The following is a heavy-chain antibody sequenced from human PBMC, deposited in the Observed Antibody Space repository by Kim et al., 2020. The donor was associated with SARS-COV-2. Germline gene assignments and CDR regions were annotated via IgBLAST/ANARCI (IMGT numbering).Heavy chain of an antibody. V-gene: IGHV1-2*02. CDR1: GYTFTGYY. D-gene: IGHD6-19*01. Sequence: ASVKVSCKASGYTFTGYYMHWVRQAPGQGLEWMGWINPNNGGTNYAQKFQGRVTMTRDTSLNTAYMDLRWLRSDDTAVYYCARSRSYSSGWFPSRQYYYYAMDLWGQGTTVTVSS. J-gene: IGHJ6*02. CDR3: ARSRSYSSGWFPSRQYYYYAMDL. CDR2: INPNNGGT.